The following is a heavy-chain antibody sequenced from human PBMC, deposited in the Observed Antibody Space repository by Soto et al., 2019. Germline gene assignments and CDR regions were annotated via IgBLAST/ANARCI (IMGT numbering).Heavy chain of an antibody. CDR2: VSHDGRNT. D-gene: IGHD6-19*01. J-gene: IGHJ4*02. V-gene: IGHV3-30*18. Sequence: VQLVESGGGVVQPGRSLRLSCAASGFTFSDYAMHWVRQAPGKGLEWVAGVSHDGRNTHYADSVKGRFTISRDSSKNTVSLEMTSLRAEDTAVYYCANGERQWLVTSDFNYWGQGALVTVSS. CDR1: GFTFSDYA. CDR3: ANGERQWLVTSDFNY.